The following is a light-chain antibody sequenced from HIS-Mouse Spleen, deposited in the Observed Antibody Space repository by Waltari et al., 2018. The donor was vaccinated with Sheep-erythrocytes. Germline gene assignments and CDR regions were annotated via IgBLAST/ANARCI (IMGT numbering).Light chain of an antibody. V-gene: IGKV1-39*01. CDR3: QQSYSTPPLT. Sequence: IQMTQSPSSLSASVGDRVTITCRASQSISSYLNWYQQKPGKAPKILIYAASSLQSGVPSRFSGSGSGTDFTLTISSLQPEDFATYYCQQSYSTPPLTFGGGTKVEIK. CDR2: AAS. J-gene: IGKJ4*01. CDR1: QSISSY.